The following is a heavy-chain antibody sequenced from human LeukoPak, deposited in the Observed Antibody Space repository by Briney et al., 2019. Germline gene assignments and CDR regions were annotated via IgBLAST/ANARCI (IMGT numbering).Heavy chain of an antibody. D-gene: IGHD1-26*01. CDR2: INHSGST. CDR1: GGSFSGYY. V-gene: IGHV4-34*01. J-gene: IGHJ6*02. Sequence: PSETLSLTCAVYGGSFSGYYWSWIRQPPGKGLEWIGEINHSGSTNYNPSLKSRVTISVDTSKNQFSLKLSSVTAADTAVYYCARRRTGSYNLYYYYGMDVWGQGTTVTVSS. CDR3: ARRRTGSYNLYYYYGMDV.